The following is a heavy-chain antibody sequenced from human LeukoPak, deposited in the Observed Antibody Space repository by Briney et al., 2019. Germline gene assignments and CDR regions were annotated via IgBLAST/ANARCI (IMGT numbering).Heavy chain of an antibody. D-gene: IGHD6-19*01. CDR2: IYYSGST. Sequence: SETLSLTCTVSGGSVSSGSYYWGWIRQPPGKGLEWIGYIYYSGSTNYNPSLKSRVTISVDTSKNQFSLKLSSVTAADTAVYYCARGGIAVAGYFDYWGQGTLVTVSS. J-gene: IGHJ4*02. CDR3: ARGGIAVAGYFDY. V-gene: IGHV4-61*01. CDR1: GGSVSSGSYY.